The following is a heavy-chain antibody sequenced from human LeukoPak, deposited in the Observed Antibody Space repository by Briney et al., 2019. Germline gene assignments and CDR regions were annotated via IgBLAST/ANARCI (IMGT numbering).Heavy chain of an antibody. CDR2: VSYDGGNK. D-gene: IGHD1-26*01. CDR3: ARMSGSHIDY. Sequence: PGGSLRLSCAASGFTFSSYGMHWVRQAPGKGLEWVAAVSYDGGNKYYADSVKGRFTISRDNSKNTLYLQMNSLRAEDTAVYYCARMSGSHIDYWGQGTLVTASS. V-gene: IGHV3-30*03. J-gene: IGHJ4*02. CDR1: GFTFSSYG.